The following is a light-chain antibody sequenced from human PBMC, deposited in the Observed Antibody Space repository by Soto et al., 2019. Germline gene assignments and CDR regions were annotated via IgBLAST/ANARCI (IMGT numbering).Light chain of an antibody. CDR3: QQYNSYWT. J-gene: IGKJ1*01. CDR2: KAS. Sequence: DIQMTQSPSTLSASVGDRVTITCRASQSISSWLAWYQQKPGKAPKLLIYKASSLESGVPSRFSGSGSGTEFTLTISSLQPDDFVTYYCQQYNSYWTFGQGPKVEIK. V-gene: IGKV1-5*03. CDR1: QSISSW.